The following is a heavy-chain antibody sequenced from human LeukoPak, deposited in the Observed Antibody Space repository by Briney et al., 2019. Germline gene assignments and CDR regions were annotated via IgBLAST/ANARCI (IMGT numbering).Heavy chain of an antibody. CDR3: ARDHERAATFDY. D-gene: IGHD6-13*01. CDR1: GFTFSSYS. Sequence: SGGSLRLSCAASGFTFSSYSMNWVRQAPGKGLEWVSSISSSSSYIYYADSVKGRFTISRDNAKNSLYLQMNSLRAEDTAVYYCARDHERAATFDYWGQGTLVTVSS. CDR2: ISSSSSYI. J-gene: IGHJ4*02. V-gene: IGHV3-21*01.